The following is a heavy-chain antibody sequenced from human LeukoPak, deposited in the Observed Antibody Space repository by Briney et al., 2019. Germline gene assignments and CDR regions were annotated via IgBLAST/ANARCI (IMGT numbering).Heavy chain of an antibody. CDR1: GGSINSYY. CDR3: ARDGPRDGYNVAFDI. V-gene: IGHV4-59*01. CDR2: LFYSGST. D-gene: IGHD5-24*01. J-gene: IGHJ3*02. Sequence: SETLSLTCTVSGGSINSYYWSWIRQPPGKGLEWIGYLFYSGSTNYNPSLKSRVTISVDTSKNQFSLKLSSVTAADTAVYYCARDGPRDGYNVAFDIWGQGTMVTVSS.